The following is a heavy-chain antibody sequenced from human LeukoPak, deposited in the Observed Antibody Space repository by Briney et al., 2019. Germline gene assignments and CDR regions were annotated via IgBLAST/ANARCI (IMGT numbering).Heavy chain of an antibody. CDR1: GCSISSYY. CDR2: IYYSGST. V-gene: IGHV4-59*12. D-gene: IGHD3-22*01. J-gene: IGHJ1*01. CDR3: ARAGGTIGYFGAAR. Sequence: PSETLSLTCTVSGCSISSYYWSWVRQAPGKGLEWIAYIYYSGSTNYKHSLKSRFTISVDNSKNQFSLQLNSLTAADTAVYYCARAGGTIGYFGAARWGEPTLATVYS.